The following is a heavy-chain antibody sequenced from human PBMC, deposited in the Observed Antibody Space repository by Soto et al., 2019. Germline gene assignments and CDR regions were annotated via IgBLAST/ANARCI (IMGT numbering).Heavy chain of an antibody. CDR1: GFTFSSYA. D-gene: IGHD6-13*01. CDR2: ISGSGDGT. V-gene: IGHV3-23*01. Sequence: PGGSLRLSCAASGFTFSSYAMSWVRQAPGKGLEWVAAISGSGDGTYHADSVKGRFTISRDNSKNTLYLQMNSLRAEDRAVYYCAKVTRCSSSLRGGYFDYWGQGALVTVSS. J-gene: IGHJ4*03. CDR3: AKVTRCSSSLRGGYFDY.